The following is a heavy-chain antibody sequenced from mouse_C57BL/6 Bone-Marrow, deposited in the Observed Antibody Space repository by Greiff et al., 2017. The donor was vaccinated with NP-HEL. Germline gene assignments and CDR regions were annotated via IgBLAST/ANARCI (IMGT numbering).Heavy chain of an antibody. Sequence: VQLQQPGAELVMPGASVKLSCKASGYTFTSYWMHWVKQRPGQGLEWIGEIDPSDSYTNYNQKFKGKSTLTVDKSTSTAYMQLSSLTSEDSAVFYCARGGGNGNYVSAWCAFRGEGTLVTVS. J-gene: IGHJ3*01. CDR3: ARGGGNGNYVSAWCAF. CDR1: GYTFTSYW. V-gene: IGHV1-69*01. CDR2: IDPSDSYT. D-gene: IGHD2-1*01.